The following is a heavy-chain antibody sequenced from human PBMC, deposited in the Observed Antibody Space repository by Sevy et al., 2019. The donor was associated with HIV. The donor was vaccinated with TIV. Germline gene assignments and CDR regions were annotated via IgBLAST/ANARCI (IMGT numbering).Heavy chain of an antibody. Sequence: GGSLRLSCAASGFTFDDYTMNWVRQAPGKGLEWVSGISWSSGNIAYADSVEGRFTISRDNAKNSLYLQMNSLRVEDTALYYCVKDRRGSYSFDYWGQGTLVTVSS. CDR3: VKDRRGSYSFDY. J-gene: IGHJ4*02. CDR2: ISWSSGNI. CDR1: GFTFDDYT. V-gene: IGHV3-9*01. D-gene: IGHD1-26*01.